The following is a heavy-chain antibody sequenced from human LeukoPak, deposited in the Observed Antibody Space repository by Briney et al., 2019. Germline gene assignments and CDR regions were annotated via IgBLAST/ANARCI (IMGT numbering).Heavy chain of an antibody. Sequence: SETLSLTCTVSGGSISTSYYYWGWIRQPPGKGLEWIGNIHNSESTYYNPSLKSRVTISVDTSKNQFSLKLSSVTAADTAVYYCAKDGGLWVSAHWGDSWGRGTLATVSS. CDR3: AKDGGLWVSAHWGDS. D-gene: IGHD7-27*01. CDR1: GGSISTSYYY. J-gene: IGHJ4*02. CDR2: IHNSEST. V-gene: IGHV4-39*02.